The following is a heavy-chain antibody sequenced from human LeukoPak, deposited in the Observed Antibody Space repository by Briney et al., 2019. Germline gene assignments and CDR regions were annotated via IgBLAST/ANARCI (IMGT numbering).Heavy chain of an antibody. V-gene: IGHV3-74*01. Sequence: GGSLRLSCAASGFTFNSYSMNWVRQAPGKGLVWVSRIKSDGTSTTYADSVKGRFTISRDNAKNTLYLQMTSLRVEDTAEYFCAREDYDDDGWYFDLWGRGTLVTVSS. CDR1: GFTFNSYS. CDR2: IKSDGTST. D-gene: IGHD4-17*01. CDR3: AREDYDDDGWYFDL. J-gene: IGHJ2*01.